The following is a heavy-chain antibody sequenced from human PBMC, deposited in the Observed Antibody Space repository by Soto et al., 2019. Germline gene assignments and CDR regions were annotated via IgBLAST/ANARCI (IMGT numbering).Heavy chain of an antibody. CDR2: ISGSGGST. D-gene: IGHD3-10*02. Sequence: GVSGRLSCAASGVRFSNDAMCWVRQAPGKGLEWASAISGSGGSTYYADSVKGRFTISRDNSKNTLYLQMNSLRAEDTAVYYCAKDNDRGVINYFDYWGQGT. CDR3: AKDNDRGVINYFDY. J-gene: IGHJ4*02. V-gene: IGHV3-23*01. CDR1: GVRFSNDA.